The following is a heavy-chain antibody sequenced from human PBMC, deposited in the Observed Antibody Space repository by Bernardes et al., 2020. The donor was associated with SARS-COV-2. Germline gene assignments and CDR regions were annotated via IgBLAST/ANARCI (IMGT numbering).Heavy chain of an antibody. J-gene: IGHJ4*02. V-gene: IGHV1-18*01. CDR1: GYMFTTYG. CDR3: ARDVRYQWFGARFDY. D-gene: IGHD3-10*01. CDR2: ISPHNGNT. Sequence: ASVKVSCKTSGYMFTTYGISWVRQAPGQGLEWMGWISPHNGNTNYAQKIQGRVTMTADPSTNTTYMELWSLTSDDTAVYYCARDVRYQWFGARFDYWGQGTLVTVSS.